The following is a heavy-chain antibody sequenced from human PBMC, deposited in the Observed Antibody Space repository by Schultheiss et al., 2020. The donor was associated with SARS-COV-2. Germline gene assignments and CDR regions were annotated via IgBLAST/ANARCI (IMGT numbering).Heavy chain of an antibody. CDR1: GFTFRSSA. J-gene: IGHJ4*02. V-gene: IGHV3-23*01. CDR3: AKDRIQLWPFDY. D-gene: IGHD5-18*01. Sequence: GGSLRLSCADSGFTFRSSAMNWVRQAPGKGLEWVSSISGSGGNTYYADSVRGRFTISRDNSKNTLYLQMNSLRAEDTAVYYCAKDRIQLWPFDYWGQGTLVTVSS. CDR2: ISGSGGNT.